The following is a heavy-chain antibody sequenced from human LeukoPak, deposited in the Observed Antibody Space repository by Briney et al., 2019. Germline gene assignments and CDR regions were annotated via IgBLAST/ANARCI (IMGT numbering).Heavy chain of an antibody. D-gene: IGHD3-22*01. V-gene: IGHV3-30*18. J-gene: IGHJ4*02. CDR3: AKGHSSGYYYYFDY. Sequence: PGGSLRLSCAASGFTFSSYDIHWVRQAPGKGLEWVAIISYDGSNKYYADSVKGRFTISRDSSKNTLYLQMNTLRAEDTAVYYCAKGHSSGYYYYFDYWGQGTLVTVSS. CDR1: GFTFSSYD. CDR2: ISYDGSNK.